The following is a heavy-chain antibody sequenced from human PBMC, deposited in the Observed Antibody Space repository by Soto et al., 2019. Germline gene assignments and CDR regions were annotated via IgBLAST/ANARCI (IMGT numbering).Heavy chain of an antibody. CDR2: GHYSGST. CDR3: ARGRWLSY. CDR1: GDSISSYY. J-gene: IGHJ4*01. V-gene: IGHV4-59*08. D-gene: IGHD6-19*01. Sequence: SETLSLTCTVSGDSISSYYWTWIRQPPGKGLEWIGYGHYSGSTNYNSSLKSRVTILVDTSKNQFSLKLSSVTAADTAVYYCARGRWLSYWGHGAMVTVSS.